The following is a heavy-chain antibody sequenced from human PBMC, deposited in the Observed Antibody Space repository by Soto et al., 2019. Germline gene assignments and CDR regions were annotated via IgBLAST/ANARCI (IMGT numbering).Heavy chain of an antibody. J-gene: IGHJ4*02. D-gene: IGHD3-22*01. CDR2: INHSGST. V-gene: IGHV4-34*01. CDR1: GGSFSGYY. CDR3: ARKRGYYDSSGLLGY. Sequence: QVQLQRWGAGLLKPSETLSLTCAVYGGSFSGYYWGWIRKPPGKGLEWIGEINHSGSTNYNPSLKSRVTISVDTSKNQFSLKLSSVTAADTAVYYCARKRGYYDSSGLLGYWGQGTLVTVSS.